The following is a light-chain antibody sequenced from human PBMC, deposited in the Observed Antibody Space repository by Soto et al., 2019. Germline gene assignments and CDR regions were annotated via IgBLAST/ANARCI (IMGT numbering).Light chain of an antibody. CDR1: SSDVGGYQY. Sequence: QSALTQPPSASGSPGQSVTISCTGTSSDVGGYQYVSWYQHHPGKAPKLMIYEGSKRPSGVPDRFSGSKSGNTASLTVSGLQAEDEADYYCYSYAGSNIWVFGTGTKLTVL. CDR3: YSYAGSNIWV. J-gene: IGLJ1*01. CDR2: EGS. V-gene: IGLV2-8*01.